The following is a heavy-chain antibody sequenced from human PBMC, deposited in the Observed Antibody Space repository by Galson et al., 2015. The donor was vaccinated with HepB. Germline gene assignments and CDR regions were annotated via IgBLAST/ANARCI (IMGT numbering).Heavy chain of an antibody. Sequence: SLRLSCAASGFTFSSYSMNWVRQAPGKGLEWVSYISSSSSTIYYADSVKGRFTISRDNAKNSLYLQMNSLRAEDTAVYYCARTSPRDGGNSHYWGQGTLVTVSS. J-gene: IGHJ4*02. CDR2: ISSSSSTI. V-gene: IGHV3-48*01. CDR1: GFTFSSYS. CDR3: ARTSPRDGGNSHY. D-gene: IGHD4-23*01.